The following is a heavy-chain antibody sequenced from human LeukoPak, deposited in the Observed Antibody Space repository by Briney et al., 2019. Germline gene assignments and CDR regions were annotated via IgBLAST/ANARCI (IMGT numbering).Heavy chain of an antibody. D-gene: IGHD4-23*01. J-gene: IGHJ6*03. Sequence: ESGPTLVKPTQTLTLTCTFSGFSLSTSGVGVGWIRQPPGKALEWLARVDWDDDKYYNTYLKTRLTISKDTSKNQVVLTMTNVNTVDTATYYCARTAGGNSYYYYMDVWGKGTTVTVSS. CDR3: ARTAGGNSYYYYMDV. CDR1: GFSLSTSGVG. CDR2: VDWDDDK. V-gene: IGHV2-70*12.